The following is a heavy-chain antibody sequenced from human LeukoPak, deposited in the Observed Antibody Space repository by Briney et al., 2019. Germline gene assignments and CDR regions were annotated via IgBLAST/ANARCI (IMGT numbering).Heavy chain of an antibody. D-gene: IGHD3-3*01. J-gene: IGHJ3*02. Sequence: PGASVKVSCKVSGYTLTELSMHWVRQAPGKGLEWMGGFDPEDGETIYAQKFQGRVTMTEDTSTDTAYMELSSLRSEDTAVYYCATDWSTIFGVADRDDAFDIWGQGTMVTVSS. CDR1: GYTLTELS. V-gene: IGHV1-24*01. CDR2: FDPEDGET. CDR3: ATDWSTIFGVADRDDAFDI.